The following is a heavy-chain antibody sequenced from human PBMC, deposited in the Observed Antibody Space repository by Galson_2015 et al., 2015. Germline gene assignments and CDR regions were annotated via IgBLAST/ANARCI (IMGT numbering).Heavy chain of an antibody. CDR3: AKDPRLESSTYYYYYLDV. Sequence: SLRLSCAASGVTFSSYGMHWVRQAPGKGLEWVAVISFDERNIYYADSVMSRFTISRDNSKNTLYLEMRSLRIEDTAVYHCAKDPRLESSTYYYYYLDVWGKGTTVTVSS. CDR2: ISFDERNI. CDR1: GVTFSSYG. V-gene: IGHV3-30*18. J-gene: IGHJ6*03.